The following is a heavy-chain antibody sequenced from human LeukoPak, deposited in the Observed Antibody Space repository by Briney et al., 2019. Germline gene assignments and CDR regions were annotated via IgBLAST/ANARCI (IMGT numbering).Heavy chain of an antibody. Sequence: SETLSLTCTVSGGSISSYYWIWIRQPPGKGLERIVYIYYSGSTNYHPSLKSRVTISVDTSKNQFSLKLSSVTAADTAVYYCARENIVAGFDYWGQGTLVTVSS. J-gene: IGHJ4*02. CDR3: ARENIVAGFDY. V-gene: IGHV4-59*01. CDR2: IYYSGST. CDR1: GGSISSYY. D-gene: IGHD5-12*01.